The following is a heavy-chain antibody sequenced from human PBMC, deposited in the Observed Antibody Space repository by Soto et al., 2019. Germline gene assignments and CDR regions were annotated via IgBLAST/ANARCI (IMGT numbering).Heavy chain of an antibody. V-gene: IGHV3-33*01. D-gene: IGHD6-13*01. CDR2: IWHDGIYK. CDR3: ATVWGVGYGSSWGAF. CDR1: GVSFSTYG. J-gene: IGHJ4*02. Sequence: QVQLVESGGGVVQPGRSLRLSCVASGVSFSTYGMHWVRQAPGKGLEWVASIWHDGIYKFHADAVKGRFAISRDNSMNWLYLQMNSLTVEDTAMYYCATVWGVGYGSSWGAFWGQGTLVTVSS.